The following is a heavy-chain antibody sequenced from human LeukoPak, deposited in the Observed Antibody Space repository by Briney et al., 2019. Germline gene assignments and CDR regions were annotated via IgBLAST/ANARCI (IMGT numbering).Heavy chain of an antibody. CDR1: GGSISSGSHY. CDR3: ARVGSSGYYFDY. D-gene: IGHD3-22*01. CDR2: IYTSGST. V-gene: IGHV4-61*02. J-gene: IGHJ4*02. Sequence: PSETLSLTCTVSGGSISSGSHYWSWIRQPAGKGLEWIGRIYTSGSTNYNPSLKSRVTMSVDTSKNQFSLKLSSVTAADTAVYYCARVGSSGYYFDYWGQGTLVTVSS.